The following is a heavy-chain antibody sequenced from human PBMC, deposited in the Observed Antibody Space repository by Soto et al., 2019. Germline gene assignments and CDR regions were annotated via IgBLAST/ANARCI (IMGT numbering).Heavy chain of an antibody. CDR3: ARDIGPALDWFGP. Sequence: ASVKVSCKASGYTFSSYDINWVRQASGQGLEWMGWMTPKSGQTGYAPRFQGRVTMTGNTSISTAYMELSSLRSEDTAVYYCARDIGPALDWFGPWGQGTLVTVSS. J-gene: IGHJ5*02. CDR1: GYTFSSYD. V-gene: IGHV1-8*01. CDR2: MTPKSGQT. D-gene: IGHD5-18*01.